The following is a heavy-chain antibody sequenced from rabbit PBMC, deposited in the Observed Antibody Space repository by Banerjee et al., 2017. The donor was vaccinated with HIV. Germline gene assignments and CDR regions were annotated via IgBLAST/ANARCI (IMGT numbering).Heavy chain of an antibody. V-gene: IGHV1S40*01. CDR1: GIDFSSSYW. CDR3: ARTYAWNSGGYYFNL. CDR2: IYAGSSGST. Sequence: QSLEESGGDLVKPGASLTLTCTASGIDFSSSYWICWVRQAPGKGLEWIACIYAGSSGSTYYASWAKGRFTISKTSSTTVTLQMTSLTAADTATYFCARTYAWNSGGYYFNLWGPGTLVTVS. J-gene: IGHJ4*01. D-gene: IGHD1-1*01.